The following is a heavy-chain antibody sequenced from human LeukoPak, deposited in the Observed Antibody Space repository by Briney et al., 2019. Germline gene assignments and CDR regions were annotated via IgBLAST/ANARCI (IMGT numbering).Heavy chain of an antibody. CDR3: AREGDGLWFGEHHFDY. D-gene: IGHD3-10*01. CDR2: IYTSGST. J-gene: IGHJ4*02. V-gene: IGHV4-4*07. CDR1: GGSISSYY. Sequence: SETLSLTCTVSGGSISSYYWSWIRQPAGKGLEWIGRIYTSGSTNYNPSLKSRVTMSVDTSKNQFSLKLSSVTAADTAVYYCAREGDGLWFGEHHFDYWGQGTLVAVSS.